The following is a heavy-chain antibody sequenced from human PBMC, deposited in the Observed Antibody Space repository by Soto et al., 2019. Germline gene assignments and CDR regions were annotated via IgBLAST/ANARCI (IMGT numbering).Heavy chain of an antibody. Sequence: GGSLRLSCAASGFTFSSYWMHWVRQAPGKGLVWVSRINSDGSSTSYADSVKGRFTISRDNAKNTLYLQMNSLRAEDTAMYYCARDGVLWFGESRDYYYYYMDVWGKGTTVTVSS. CDR3: ARDGVLWFGESRDYYYYYMDV. V-gene: IGHV3-74*01. CDR2: INSDGSST. J-gene: IGHJ6*03. CDR1: GFTFSSYW. D-gene: IGHD3-10*01.